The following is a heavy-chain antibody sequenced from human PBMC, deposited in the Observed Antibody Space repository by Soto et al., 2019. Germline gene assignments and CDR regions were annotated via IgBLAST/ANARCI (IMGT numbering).Heavy chain of an antibody. J-gene: IGHJ4*02. CDR2: ISYDGKNK. Sequence: QVQLAESGGGVVQPGGSLRLSCTASGFLFSNYAMHWVRQAPGKGLEWVAVISYDGKNKYYRDSVEGRFTISRDSSKNSVYLEMSSLSPEDTAVYYCGKDENGSGSGTYHIDDWGQGTLVTVSS. CDR1: GFLFSNYA. V-gene: IGHV3-30*18. D-gene: IGHD3-10*01. CDR3: GKDENGSGSGTYHIDD.